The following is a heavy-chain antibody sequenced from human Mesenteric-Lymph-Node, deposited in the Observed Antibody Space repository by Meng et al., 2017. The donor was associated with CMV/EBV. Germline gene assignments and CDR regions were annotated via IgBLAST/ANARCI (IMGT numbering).Heavy chain of an antibody. CDR2: SRNKVNSYTT. CDR1: GFTFSDHY. CDR3: TRVGSAIDR. J-gene: IGHJ5*02. V-gene: IGHV3-72*01. D-gene: IGHD2-15*01. Sequence: GESLKISCAASGFTFSDHYMDWVRQAPGKGLEWVGRSRNKVNSYTTEYAASVKGRFTISRDDFKSIAYLQLNSLKTEDTAVYYCTRVGSAIDRWGQGTLVTVSS.